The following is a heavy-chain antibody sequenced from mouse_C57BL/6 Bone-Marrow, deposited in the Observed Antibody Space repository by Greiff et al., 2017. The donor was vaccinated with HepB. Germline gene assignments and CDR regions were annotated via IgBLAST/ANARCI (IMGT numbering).Heavy chain of an antibody. CDR3: ARALTGTGGYFDY. CDR1: GFTFSSYA. J-gene: IGHJ2*01. CDR2: ISDGGSYT. D-gene: IGHD4-1*01. V-gene: IGHV5-4*03. Sequence: EVMLVESGGGLVKPGGSLKLSCAASGFTFSSYAMSWVRQTPEKRLEWVATISDGGSYTYYPDNVKGRFTISRDNAKNNLYLQMSHLKSEDTAMYYCARALTGTGGYFDYWGQGTTLTVSS.